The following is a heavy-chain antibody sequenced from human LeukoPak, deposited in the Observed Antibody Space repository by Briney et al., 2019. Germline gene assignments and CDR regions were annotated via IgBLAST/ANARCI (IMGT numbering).Heavy chain of an antibody. CDR3: AKAGVVATMDNWFDP. CDR2: ISGSGGST. V-gene: IGHV3-23*01. D-gene: IGHD5-12*01. J-gene: IGHJ5*02. CDR1: GFTFSSYA. Sequence: PGGSLRLSCAASGFTFSSYAMSWVRQAPGKGLEWVSAISGSGGSTYYADSVKGRFTISRDNSKNTLYLQMNSLKAEDTAVYYCAKAGVVATMDNWFDPWGQGTLVTVSS.